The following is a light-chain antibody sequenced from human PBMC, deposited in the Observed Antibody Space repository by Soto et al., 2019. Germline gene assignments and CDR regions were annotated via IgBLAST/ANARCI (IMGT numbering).Light chain of an antibody. CDR3: QQYGTSPET. CDR1: QSVSSIY. CDR2: DAS. Sequence: EIVFTQSPGTLSLSPGERATLSCRASQSVSSIYLAWYQQKPGQAPRLLIYDASSRATGIPDRFSGSGSGTDFTLTISRLEPEDIAVYYCQQYGTSPETFGQGTKVDIK. J-gene: IGKJ1*01. V-gene: IGKV3-20*01.